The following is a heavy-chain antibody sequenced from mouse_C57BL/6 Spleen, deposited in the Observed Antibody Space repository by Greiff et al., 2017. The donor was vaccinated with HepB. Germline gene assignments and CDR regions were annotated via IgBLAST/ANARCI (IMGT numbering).Heavy chain of an antibody. D-gene: IGHD2-1*01. CDR1: GYSFTGYY. V-gene: IGHV1-31*01. J-gene: IGHJ3*01. CDR3: ARSLYGNYFSWFAY. CDR2: IYPYNGVS. Sequence: EVQVVESGPELVKPGASVKISCKASGYSFTGYYMHWVKQSHGNILDWIGYIYPYNGVSSYNQKFKGKATLTVDKSSSTAYMELRSLTSEDSAVYYCARSLYGNYFSWFAYWGQGTLVTVTA.